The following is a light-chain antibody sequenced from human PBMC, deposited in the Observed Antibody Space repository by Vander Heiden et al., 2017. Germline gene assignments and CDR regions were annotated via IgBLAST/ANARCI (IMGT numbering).Light chain of an antibody. Sequence: EIVLTQASGTLSLSPGQRATLSCRASQSLSTNFLAWYQQKPGQAPRLLIYAASSRATGIPDRFSGSGSGTDFALTINRLEPEDSAVYYCQQYDSKPITFGQGTRLELK. CDR1: QSLSTNF. CDR3: QQYDSKPIT. J-gene: IGKJ5*01. CDR2: AAS. V-gene: IGKV3-20*01.